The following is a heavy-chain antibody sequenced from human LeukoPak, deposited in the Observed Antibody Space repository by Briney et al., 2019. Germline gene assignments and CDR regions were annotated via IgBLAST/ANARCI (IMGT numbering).Heavy chain of an antibody. V-gene: IGHV3-48*02. Sequence: GGSLRLSCTASGFTFSSYAMSWVRQAPGKGLEWVSYIGGTHSNIYYADSVKGRFTISRDDAKNSLYLQMNSLRDEDTAVYYCARDRDYVFDSGGKGPLVTFS. CDR2: IGGTHSNI. CDR3: ARDRDYVFDS. D-gene: IGHD4-17*01. J-gene: IGHJ4*02. CDR1: GFTFSSYA.